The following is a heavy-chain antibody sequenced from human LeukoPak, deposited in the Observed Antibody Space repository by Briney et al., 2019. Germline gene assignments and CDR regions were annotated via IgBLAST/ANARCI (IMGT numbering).Heavy chain of an antibody. D-gene: IGHD3-22*01. V-gene: IGHV1-46*01. J-gene: IGHJ4*02. Sequence: ASVKVSCKASGYAFTGYYIHWVRQAPGQGLEWMGIINPSGGSTSYAQKFQGRVTMTRDTSTSTVYMELSSLRSEDTAVYYCARVHMIADHVALAYWGQGTLVTVSS. CDR3: ARVHMIADHVALAY. CDR2: INPSGGST. CDR1: GYAFTGYY.